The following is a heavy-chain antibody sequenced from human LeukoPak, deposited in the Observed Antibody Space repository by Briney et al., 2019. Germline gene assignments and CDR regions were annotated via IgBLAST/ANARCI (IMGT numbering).Heavy chain of an antibody. J-gene: IGHJ4*02. CDR1: GGSFSGYY. D-gene: IGHD6-19*01. V-gene: IGHV4-34*01. Sequence: SETLSLTCAVYGGSFSGYYWSWIRQPPGKGLEWVGEINHSGSTNYNPSLKSRVTISIDTSKNQFSLKLSSVTAADTAVYYCARVGYVSAWYPFDYWGQGTPVIVSS. CDR2: INHSGST. CDR3: ARVGYVSAWYPFDY.